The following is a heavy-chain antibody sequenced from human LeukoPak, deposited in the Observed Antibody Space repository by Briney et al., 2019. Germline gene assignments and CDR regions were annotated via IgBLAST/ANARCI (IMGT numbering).Heavy chain of an antibody. CDR1: GGSFSSSSYY. V-gene: IGHV4-39*07. J-gene: IGHJ3*02. CDR2: IYYSGST. D-gene: IGHD3-22*01. Sequence: PSETLSFTCTVSGGSFSSSSYYWGWIRQPPGKGLEWIGSIYYSGSTYYNPSLKSRVTISVDTSKNQFSLKLSSVTAADTAVYYCARASITSGYYYGPVMGAFDIWGQGTMVTVSS. CDR3: ARASITSGYYYGPVMGAFDI.